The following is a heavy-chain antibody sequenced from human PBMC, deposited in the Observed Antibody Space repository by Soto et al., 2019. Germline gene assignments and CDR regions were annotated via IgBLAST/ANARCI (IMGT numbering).Heavy chain of an antibody. J-gene: IGHJ4*02. Sequence: EVQLLESGGGLVQPGGSLRLSCAASGFTFSSYAMSWVRQAPGKGLEWVSAISGSGGSTYYADSVKGRFTISRDNSKNTLNRQMTSLRAEYTAVYCFAKGRVGCSSTSCYGFDYWGQGTLVTVSS. CDR3: AKGRVGCSSTSCYGFDY. D-gene: IGHD2-2*01. V-gene: IGHV3-23*01. CDR2: ISGSGGST. CDR1: GFTFSSYA.